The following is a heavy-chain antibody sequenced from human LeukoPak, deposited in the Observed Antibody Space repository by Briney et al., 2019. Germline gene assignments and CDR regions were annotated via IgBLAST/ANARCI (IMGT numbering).Heavy chain of an antibody. CDR2: ISYDGSNK. CDR3: AKSTVRIAAAGYFDY. V-gene: IGHV3-30*18. Sequence: PGGSLRLSCAASGFTFSSYGMHGVRQAPGKGLEWVAVISYDGSNKYYADSVKGRFTISRDNSKNTLYLQMNSLRAEDTAVYYCAKSTVRIAAAGYFDYWGQGTLVTVSS. D-gene: IGHD6-13*01. J-gene: IGHJ4*02. CDR1: GFTFSSYG.